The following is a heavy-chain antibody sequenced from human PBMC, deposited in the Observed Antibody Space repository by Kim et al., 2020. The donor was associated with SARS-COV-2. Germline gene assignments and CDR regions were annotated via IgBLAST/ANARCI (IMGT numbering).Heavy chain of an antibody. CDR3: TRLSWGAGMIFHKEHREGRQGFDV. CDR1: GYNFRDFW. Sequence: GESLKISCQGSGYNFRDFWIVWVRQMPGKGLEVMGIIYPGDSDNRYTPSFRGQVTISADNSISTAYLHWSSLKASDSAIYYCTRLSWGAGMIFHKEHREGRQGFDVWGQGTTVTVSS. CDR2: IYPGDSDN. J-gene: IGHJ6*02. V-gene: IGHV5-51*01. D-gene: IGHD1-26*01.